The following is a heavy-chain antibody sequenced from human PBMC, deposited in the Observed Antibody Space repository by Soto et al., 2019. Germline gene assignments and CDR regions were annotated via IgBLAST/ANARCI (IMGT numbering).Heavy chain of an antibody. J-gene: IGHJ6*02. V-gene: IGHV3-15*07. CDR1: GFTFSNAW. D-gene: IGHD1-26*01. CDR2: IKSKTDGGTT. CDR3: TTDPEYSGSYPSAVYYYYYGMDV. Sequence: GGSLRLSCAASGFTFSNAWMNWVRQAPGKGLEWVGRIKSKTDGGTTDYAAPVKGRFTISRDDSKNTLYLQMNSLKTEDTAVYYCTTDPEYSGSYPSAVYYYYYGMDVWGQGTTVTVSS.